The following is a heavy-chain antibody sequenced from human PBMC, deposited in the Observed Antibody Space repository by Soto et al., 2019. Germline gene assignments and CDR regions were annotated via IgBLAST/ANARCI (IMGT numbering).Heavy chain of an antibody. J-gene: IGHJ6*03. D-gene: IGHD3-3*01. V-gene: IGHV4-59*08. CDR3: ATRAADYDFWSGYYSYYYYMDV. CDR2: IYYSGST. CDR1: CGSISRYY. Sequence: PSETLSLTCTVSCGSISRYYWSCIRQPPGKGLEWIGYIYYSGSTNYNPSLKSRVTISVDTSKNQFSLKLSSVTAADTAVYYCATRAADYDFWSGYYSYYYYMDVWGKGTTLTVSS.